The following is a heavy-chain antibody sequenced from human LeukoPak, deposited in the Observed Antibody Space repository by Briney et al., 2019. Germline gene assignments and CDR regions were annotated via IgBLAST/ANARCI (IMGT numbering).Heavy chain of an antibody. CDR3: ARDQGLIDPPPYGLDV. J-gene: IGHJ6*02. V-gene: IGHV1-69*04. D-gene: IGHD3-16*01. CDR2: IIPILDIT. CDR1: GGTFNSYA. Sequence: ASVKVSCKASGGTFNSYALTWVRQAPGQGLEWMGRIIPILDITIYAQKFQGRVTITADKSTGTAYIELSSLSSEDTAVYYCARDQGLIDPPPYGLDVWGQGTTVTVSS.